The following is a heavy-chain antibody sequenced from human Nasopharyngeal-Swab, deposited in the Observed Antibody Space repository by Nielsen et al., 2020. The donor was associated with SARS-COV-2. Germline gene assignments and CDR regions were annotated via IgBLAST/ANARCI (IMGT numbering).Heavy chain of an antibody. Sequence: GESLKISCAASGFTVSSNYMGWVRQAPGKGLEWVSVIYSGGSTYYADSVKGRFTISRDNSKNTLYLQMNSLRAEDTAVYYCARATFADWYFDLWGRGTLVTVSS. CDR1: GFTVSSNY. CDR2: IYSGGST. D-gene: IGHD2/OR15-2a*01. CDR3: ARATFADWYFDL. V-gene: IGHV3-66*01. J-gene: IGHJ2*01.